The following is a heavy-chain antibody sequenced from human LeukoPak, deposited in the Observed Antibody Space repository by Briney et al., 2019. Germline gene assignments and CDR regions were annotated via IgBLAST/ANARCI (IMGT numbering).Heavy chain of an antibody. J-gene: IGHJ3*02. CDR2: INPNSGGT. D-gene: IGHD3-10*01. CDR3: AREPLIRFGVAFDI. Sequence: GASVKVSCKASGYTFTGYYMHWVRQAPGQGLEWMGWINPNSGGTNYAQKFQGRVTMTRDTSISTAYMELSRLRSDDTAVYYCAREPLIRFGVAFDIWGQGTMVTVSS. CDR1: GYTFTGYY. V-gene: IGHV1-2*02.